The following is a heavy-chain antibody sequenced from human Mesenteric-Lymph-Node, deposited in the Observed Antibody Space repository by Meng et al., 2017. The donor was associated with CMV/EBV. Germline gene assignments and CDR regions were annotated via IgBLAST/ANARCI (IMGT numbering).Heavy chain of an antibody. CDR2: IYYNGNT. J-gene: IGHJ4*02. CDR3: ARRYCGGDCYYNYFDY. CDR1: GDSISSSSYY. V-gene: IGHV4-39*01. D-gene: IGHD2-21*01. Sequence: SETLSLTCTVSGDSISSSSYYWGWIRQPPGKGLEWIGSIYYNGNTNCNPSLKSRVTISVDTSKNQFSLKLSSVTAADTAVYSCARRYCGGDCYYNYFDYWGQGTLVTVSS.